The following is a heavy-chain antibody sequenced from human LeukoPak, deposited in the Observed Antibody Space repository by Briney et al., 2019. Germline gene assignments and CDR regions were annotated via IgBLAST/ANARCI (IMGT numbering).Heavy chain of an antibody. Sequence: SETLSLTCTVSGYSISSGYYWGWIRQPPGKGLEWIGSIYHSGSTYYNPSLKSRVTISVDTSKNQFSLKLSSVTAADTAVYYCARRGYCSGGSCYETVGYWGQGTLATVSS. V-gene: IGHV4-38-2*02. CDR2: IYHSGST. CDR3: ARRGYCSGGSCYETVGY. D-gene: IGHD2-15*01. J-gene: IGHJ4*02. CDR1: GYSISSGYY.